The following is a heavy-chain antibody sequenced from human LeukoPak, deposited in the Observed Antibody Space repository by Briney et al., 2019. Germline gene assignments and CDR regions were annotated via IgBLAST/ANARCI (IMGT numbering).Heavy chain of an antibody. CDR2: IKQDGSEK. CDR3: AKDRRILSGFDI. CDR1: GFTFSSYW. J-gene: IGHJ3*02. D-gene: IGHD2-15*01. Sequence: GGSLRLSCAASGFTFSSYWVTWVRQAPGKGLEWVANIKQDGSEKYYVDSVKGRFTISRDNSKNTLYLQMNSLRAEDTAVYYCAKDRRILSGFDIWGQGTMVTVSS. V-gene: IGHV3-7*03.